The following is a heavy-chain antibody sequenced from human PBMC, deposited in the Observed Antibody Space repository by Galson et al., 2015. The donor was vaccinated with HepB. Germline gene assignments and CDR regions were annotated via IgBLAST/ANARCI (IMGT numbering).Heavy chain of an antibody. J-gene: IGHJ2*01. CDR2: IGSGGDK. V-gene: IGHV3-13*01. CDR3: AREGKDEYNAYNWYFDL. CDR1: GFTFSRSD. Sequence: SLRLSCAASGFTFSRSDMHWVRQSPGKGLEWVSAIGSGGDKYYLDSVKGRFTISRENARESLYLQMNSLRAGDTAVDYCAREGKDEYNAYNWYFDLWGRGTLVTVSS. D-gene: IGHD5-24*01.